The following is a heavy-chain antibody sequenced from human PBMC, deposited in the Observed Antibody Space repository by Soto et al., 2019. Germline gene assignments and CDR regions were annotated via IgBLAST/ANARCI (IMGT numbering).Heavy chain of an antibody. Sequence: GGSLRLSCAASGFTFSSYGMHWVRQAPGKGLEWVAVISYDGSNKYHADSVKGRFTISRDNSKNTLYLQMNSLRAEDTAVYYCAKEGYYDILTGYYRSPMYYFDYWGQGTLVTVSS. V-gene: IGHV3-30*18. CDR2: ISYDGSNK. J-gene: IGHJ4*02. CDR3: AKEGYYDILTGYYRSPMYYFDY. D-gene: IGHD3-9*01. CDR1: GFTFSSYG.